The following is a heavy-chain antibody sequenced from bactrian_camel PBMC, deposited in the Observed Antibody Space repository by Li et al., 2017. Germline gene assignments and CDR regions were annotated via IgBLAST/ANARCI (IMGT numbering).Heavy chain of an antibody. V-gene: IGHV3S55*01. CDR1: VDTIGRYC. CDR3: AAYGYCTGGYLEADQFAY. Sequence: HVQLVESGGGPVQVGGSLRLSCVASVDTIGRYCMGWFRQIPDKEREGIAGIESDGSTSYADSVKGRFTVSQDNAKNTLYLQMNNLKPEDTAKYFCAAYGYCTGGYLEADQFAYWGQGTQVTVS. J-gene: IGHJ4*01. D-gene: IGHD7*01. CDR2: IESDGST.